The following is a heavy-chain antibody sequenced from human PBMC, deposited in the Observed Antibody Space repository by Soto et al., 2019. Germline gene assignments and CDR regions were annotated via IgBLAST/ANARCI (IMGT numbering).Heavy chain of an antibody. Sequence: PSETLSRTCTVSGGSISSSSYYWGWILQPPGKGLEWIGSIYYSGSTYYNPSLKSRVTISVDTSKNQFSLKLSSVTAADTAVYYCARDFRNTYSYYYYYYGMDVWGQGTTVTVSS. V-gene: IGHV4-39*02. J-gene: IGHJ6*02. CDR3: ARDFRNTYSYYYYYYGMDV. CDR1: GGSISSSSYY. D-gene: IGHD2-15*01. CDR2: IYYSGST.